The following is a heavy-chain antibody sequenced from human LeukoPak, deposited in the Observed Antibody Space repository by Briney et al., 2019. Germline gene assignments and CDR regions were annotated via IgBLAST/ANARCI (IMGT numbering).Heavy chain of an antibody. V-gene: IGHV3-21*01. Sequence: PGGSLRLSCAASGFTFSSYSMNWVRQAPGKGLEWVSSINSSSSYIYYADSVKGRFTISRDNAKNSLYLQMNSLRAEDTAVYYCARDPRAYSSGWYDYYYYGMDVWGKGTTVTVSS. J-gene: IGHJ6*04. D-gene: IGHD6-19*01. CDR3: ARDPRAYSSGWYDYYYYGMDV. CDR2: INSSSSYI. CDR1: GFTFSSYS.